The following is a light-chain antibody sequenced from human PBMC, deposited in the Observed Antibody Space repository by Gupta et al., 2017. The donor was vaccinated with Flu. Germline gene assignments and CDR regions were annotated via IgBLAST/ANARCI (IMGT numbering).Light chain of an antibody. J-gene: IGLJ3*02. CDR3: SSYTNSNTWV. CDR1: TSDVGGYNH. V-gene: IGLV2-14*01. CDR2: EVS. Sequence: QSALTQPASVSGSPGQSVTISCTGTTSDVGGYNHVSWYQQHPGKAPKLIIYEVSERPAGVSNRFSGSKSGNTASLTISVLQAEDEADYYCSSYTNSNTWVFGGGTKLTVL.